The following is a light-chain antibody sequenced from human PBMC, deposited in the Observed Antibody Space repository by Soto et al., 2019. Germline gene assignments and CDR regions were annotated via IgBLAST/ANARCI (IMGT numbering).Light chain of an antibody. Sequence: QLVLTQPPSVSGAPGQRVTISCTGSSSNIGAGYDVHWYQQLPGTAPKLLIYGNSNRPSGVPDRFSGSKSGTSASRAITGLQAEDEADYYCQSYDSRLSGVVFGGGTKVTVL. V-gene: IGLV1-40*01. CDR3: QSYDSRLSGVV. CDR1: SSNIGAGYD. J-gene: IGLJ2*01. CDR2: GNS.